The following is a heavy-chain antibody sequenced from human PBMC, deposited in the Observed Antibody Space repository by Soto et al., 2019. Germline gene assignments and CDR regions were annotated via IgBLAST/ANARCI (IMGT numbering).Heavy chain of an antibody. Sequence: GGSLRLSCEASGFTFSGFDMHWVRQPTGKGLEWVSTIGTAGDTYYAVSVKGRFTVSRDNAKNSLSLQMNSLRAGDTAVYFCARGQEVGAHFFDSWGQGTQVTVSS. D-gene: IGHD2-15*01. J-gene: IGHJ4*02. CDR2: IGTAGDT. V-gene: IGHV3-13*01. CDR1: GFTFSGFD. CDR3: ARGQEVGAHFFDS.